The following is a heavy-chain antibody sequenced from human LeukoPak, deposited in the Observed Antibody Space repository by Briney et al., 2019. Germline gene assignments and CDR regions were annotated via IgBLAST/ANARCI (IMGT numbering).Heavy chain of an antibody. Sequence: SETLSLTCTVSGGTMSNSSYYWGWIRQSPGKGLEWIANIYYSGTTYYNPSLKSRVTISVDTSKNQFSLKLSSVTAADTAVYFCARSFYYDGSGYWGFDFWGQGTLVTVSS. J-gene: IGHJ4*02. CDR3: ARSFYYDGSGYWGFDF. V-gene: IGHV4-39*01. CDR2: IYYSGTT. D-gene: IGHD3-22*01. CDR1: GGTMSNSSYY.